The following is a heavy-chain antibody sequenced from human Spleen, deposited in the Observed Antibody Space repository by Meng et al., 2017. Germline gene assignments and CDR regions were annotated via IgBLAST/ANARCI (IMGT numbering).Heavy chain of an antibody. J-gene: IGHJ4*02. CDR1: GFTFSSYW. V-gene: IGHV3-7*01. Sequence: GGSLRLSCAASGFTFSSYWMSWVRQAPGKGLEWVANIKQDGSEKYYVDSVKGRFTISRDNAKNSLYLQMNSLRAEDTAVYYCARGHYYDSSGYYFHWGQGTLVTVSS. CDR2: IKQDGSEK. CDR3: ARGHYYDSSGYYFH. D-gene: IGHD3-22*01.